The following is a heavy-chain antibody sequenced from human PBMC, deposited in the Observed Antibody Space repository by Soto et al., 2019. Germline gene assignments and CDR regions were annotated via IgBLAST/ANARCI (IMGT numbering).Heavy chain of an antibody. D-gene: IGHD6-19*01. CDR3: AKDNVAVAGTGAFHY. Sequence: EVQLLESGGGLVQPGGSLRLSGAASGFTLSSYAMSWVCQARGKGMEGVSAISGSGGSTYYADSVQGRFTISRDNSKNTLYLQMNSLRAEDTAVYYCAKDNVAVAGTGAFHYWGQRTLVTASS. J-gene: IGHJ4*02. CDR1: GFTLSSYA. CDR2: ISGSGGST. V-gene: IGHV3-23*01.